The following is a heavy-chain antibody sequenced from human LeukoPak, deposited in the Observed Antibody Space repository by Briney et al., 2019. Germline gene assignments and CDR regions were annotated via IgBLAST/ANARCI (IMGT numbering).Heavy chain of an antibody. Sequence: GGSLRLSCAASGFTFSSYDMHWVRQAAGKGLEWVSVIGTAGASYYPGSVKGRFTNSRENAKNSFYLQMNSVRAGDTAVYYCVRGGSSGYWSLTDFDYWGQGALVTVSS. CDR1: GFTFSSYD. CDR2: IGTAGAS. J-gene: IGHJ4*02. V-gene: IGHV3-13*01. CDR3: VRGGSSGYWSLTDFDY. D-gene: IGHD3-22*01.